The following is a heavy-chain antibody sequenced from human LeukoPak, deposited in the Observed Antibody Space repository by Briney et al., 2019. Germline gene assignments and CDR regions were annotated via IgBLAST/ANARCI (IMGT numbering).Heavy chain of an antibody. CDR1: GFTFSSYW. CDR3: ARFIAGWYLYYFDY. J-gene: IGHJ4*02. CDR2: IKQDGSEK. Sequence: HPGGSLRLSCAASGFTFSSYWMSWVRQAPGKGLEWVANIKQDGSEKYYVDSVKGRFTISRDNAKNSLYLQMNSLRAEDTAVYYCARFIAGWYLYYFDYWGQGTLVTVSS. V-gene: IGHV3-7*01. D-gene: IGHD6-13*01.